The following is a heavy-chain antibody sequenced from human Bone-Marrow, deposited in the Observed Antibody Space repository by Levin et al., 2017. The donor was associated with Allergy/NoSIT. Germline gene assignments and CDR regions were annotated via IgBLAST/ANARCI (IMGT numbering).Heavy chain of an antibody. CDR1: GFMFSSNW. CDR3: TRNLGHYRLDS. CDR2: INKEGGDI. D-gene: IGHD1-26*01. V-gene: IGHV3-7*01. Sequence: GESLKISCVASGFMFSSNWMTWVRQAPGKGLEWVATINKEGGDIAYVDSVKGRFTISRDNAKNSLYLQMSSLRVEDTAIYYCTRNLGHYRLDSWGQGTLITVSS. J-gene: IGHJ4*02.